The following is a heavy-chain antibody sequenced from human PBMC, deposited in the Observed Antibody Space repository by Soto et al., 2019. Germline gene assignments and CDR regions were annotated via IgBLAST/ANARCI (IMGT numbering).Heavy chain of an antibody. V-gene: IGHV3-53*01. D-gene: IGHD1-26*01. CDR2: IYSAGHT. Sequence: GGSLRLSCAASGFTVSINYMTWFGQSPGKGLEWVSIIYSAGHTYYADSVKGRFTISRDNSKNTLYLQMNSLRAEDTAVYYCARGAGMIIVDYWGQGTLVTVSS. CDR1: GFTVSINY. J-gene: IGHJ4*02. CDR3: ARGAGMIIVDY.